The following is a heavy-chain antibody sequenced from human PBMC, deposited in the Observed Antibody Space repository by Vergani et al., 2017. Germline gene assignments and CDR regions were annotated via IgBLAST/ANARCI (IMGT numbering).Heavy chain of an antibody. J-gene: IGHJ4*02. Sequence: EVQLVESGGGLVQPGGSLRLSCAASGFTFSSYWMSWVRQAPGKGLEWVANIKQDGSEKYYVDSVKGRFTISRDNAKNSLYLQMNSLRAEDTAVYYRARSGEQWLRDFDYWGQGTLVTVSS. D-gene: IGHD6-19*01. V-gene: IGHV3-7*03. CDR3: ARSGEQWLRDFDY. CDR2: IKQDGSEK. CDR1: GFTFSSYW.